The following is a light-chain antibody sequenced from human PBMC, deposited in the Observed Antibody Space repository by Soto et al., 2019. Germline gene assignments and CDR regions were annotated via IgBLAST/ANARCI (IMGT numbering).Light chain of an antibody. J-gene: IGLJ2*01. CDR1: SSNIGTNY. CDR3: AAWDDSLSGVV. CDR2: RND. Sequence: QSVLTQPPSASATPGQRVTISCSGSSSNIGTNYVYWYQHLPGTAPKLLIYRNDQRPSGVPDRFSGFMSGTAASLAIGGLRSEDEADYYCAAWDDSLSGVVFGGGTKVTVL. V-gene: IGLV1-47*01.